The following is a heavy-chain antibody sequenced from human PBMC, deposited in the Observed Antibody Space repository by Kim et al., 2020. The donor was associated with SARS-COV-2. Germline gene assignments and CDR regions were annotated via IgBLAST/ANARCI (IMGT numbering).Heavy chain of an antibody. Sequence: GGSLRLSCAASGFTFSSYSMNWVRQAPGKGLEWVSYISSSSSTIYYADSVKGRFTISRDNAKKSLYLQMNSLRAEDTAVYYCARGEAPSLRYFDWQNPWVWFDPWGQGTLVTVSS. CDR3: ARGEAPSLRYFDWQNPWVWFDP. CDR2: ISSSSSTI. CDR1: GFTFSSYS. V-gene: IGHV3-48*04. J-gene: IGHJ5*02. D-gene: IGHD3-9*01.